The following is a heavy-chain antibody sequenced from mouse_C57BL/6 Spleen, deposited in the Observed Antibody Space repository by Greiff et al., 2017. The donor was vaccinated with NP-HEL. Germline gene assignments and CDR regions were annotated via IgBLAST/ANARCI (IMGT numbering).Heavy chain of an antibody. CDR1: GYAFSSSW. J-gene: IGHJ3*01. D-gene: IGHD2-5*01. CDR2: IYPGDGDT. V-gene: IGHV1-82*01. CDR3: ARYSNYNWFAD. Sequence: VKLMEPGPELVKPGASVKISCKASGYAFSSSWMTWVKQRPGKGLEWIGRIYPGDGDTNYNGKFKGKATLTADKSSSTAYMQLSSLTSEDSAVYFCARYSNYNWFADGGQGTLVTV.